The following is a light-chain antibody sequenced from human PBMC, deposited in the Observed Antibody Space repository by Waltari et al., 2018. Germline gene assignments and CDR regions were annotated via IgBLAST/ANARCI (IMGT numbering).Light chain of an antibody. J-gene: IGLJ2*01. CDR3: SSYTNTNTLV. V-gene: IGLV2-14*03. Sequence: QSALTQSASVSGSPGQSITISCTGTSNDVGVYNYVSWYQHLPGKAPKLIIYDVSRWPSGVSNRFSGSKSGNTASLTISGLQAEDEADYYCSSYTNTNTLVFGGGTKVTVL. CDR2: DVS. CDR1: SNDVGVYNY.